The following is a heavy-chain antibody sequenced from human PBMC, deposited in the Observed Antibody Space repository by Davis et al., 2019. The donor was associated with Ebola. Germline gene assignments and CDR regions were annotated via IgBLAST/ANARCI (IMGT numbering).Heavy chain of an antibody. Sequence: KVSCKGSGYSFTSYWIGWVRQMPGKGLEWMGITYPGDSDTRYSPSFQGQVTISADKSISTAYLQWSSLKASDTAMYYCARRGEYSYGNYYYYYMDVWGKGTTVTVSS. D-gene: IGHD5-18*01. CDR3: ARRGEYSYGNYYYYYMDV. J-gene: IGHJ6*03. CDR1: GYSFTSYW. V-gene: IGHV5-51*01. CDR2: TYPGDSDT.